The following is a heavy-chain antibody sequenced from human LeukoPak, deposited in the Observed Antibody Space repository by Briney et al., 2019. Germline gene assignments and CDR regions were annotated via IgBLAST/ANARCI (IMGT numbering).Heavy chain of an antibody. D-gene: IGHD6-19*01. J-gene: IGHJ6*03. CDR1: GFTFSDYY. Sequence: GGSLRLSCAASGFTFSDYYMSWIRQAPGKGLEWVSYISSSDSTIYYADSVKGRFTISRDNAKNSLYLQMNSLRAEDTAVYYCARVWTGQWPPHYYYMDVWGKGTTVTISS. CDR3: ARVWTGQWPPHYYYMDV. CDR2: ISSSDSTI. V-gene: IGHV3-11*04.